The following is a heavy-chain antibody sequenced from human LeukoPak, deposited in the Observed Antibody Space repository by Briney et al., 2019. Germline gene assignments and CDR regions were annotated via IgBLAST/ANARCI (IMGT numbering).Heavy chain of an antibody. CDR3: ARSYCSSTSCYFVHYYYYGMDV. CDR1: GYTFTSYG. Sequence: GASVKVSCKASGYTFTSYGISWVRQAPGQGLEWMGWISAYNGNTNYAQKFQGRVTMTRDTSTSTVYMELSSLRSEDTAVYYCARSYCSSTSCYFVHYYYYGMDVWGQGTTVTVSS. J-gene: IGHJ6*02. V-gene: IGHV1-18*01. D-gene: IGHD2-2*01. CDR2: ISAYNGNT.